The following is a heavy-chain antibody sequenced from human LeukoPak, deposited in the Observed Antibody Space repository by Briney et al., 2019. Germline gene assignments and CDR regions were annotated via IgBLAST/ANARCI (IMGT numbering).Heavy chain of an antibody. D-gene: IGHD5-18*01. V-gene: IGHV3-48*03. CDR1: GFTLSSYE. CDR2: ISSSGSTI. J-gene: IGHJ4*02. Sequence: GGSLRLSCAASGFTLSSYEMNWVRQAPGKGLEWVSYISSSGSTIYYADSVKGRFTISRDNAKNSLYLQMNSLRAEDTAVYYCARGYSYGSDYWGQGTLVTVSS. CDR3: ARGYSYGSDY.